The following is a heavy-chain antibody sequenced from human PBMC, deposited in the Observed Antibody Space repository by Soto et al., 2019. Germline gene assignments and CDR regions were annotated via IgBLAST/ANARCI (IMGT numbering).Heavy chain of an antibody. D-gene: IGHD3-10*01. J-gene: IGHJ4*02. Sequence: QVQLVESGGGVVQPGRSLRLSCAASGFTFSSYGMHWVRQAPGKGLEWVAVIWYDGSNKYYADSVKGRFTISRDNSKNTLYLQMNSLRAEDTAVYYCAAGGEGSAFDYWGQGTLVTVSS. CDR3: AAGGEGSAFDY. CDR2: IWYDGSNK. CDR1: GFTFSSYG. V-gene: IGHV3-33*01.